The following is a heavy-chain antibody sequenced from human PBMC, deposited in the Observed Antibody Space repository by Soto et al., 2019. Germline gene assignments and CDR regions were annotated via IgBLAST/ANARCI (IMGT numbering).Heavy chain of an antibody. CDR1: GGSFSGYY. V-gene: IGHV4-30-4*08. CDR3: ARGIVVVVAATFYYYGMDV. D-gene: IGHD2-15*01. CDR2: IYYSGST. Sequence: PSETLSLTCAVYGGSFSGYYWSWIRQPPGKGLEWIGYIYYSGSTYYNPSLKSRVTISVDTSKNQFSLKLSSVTAADTAVYYCARGIVVVVAATFYYYGMDVWGQGTTVTVSS. J-gene: IGHJ6*02.